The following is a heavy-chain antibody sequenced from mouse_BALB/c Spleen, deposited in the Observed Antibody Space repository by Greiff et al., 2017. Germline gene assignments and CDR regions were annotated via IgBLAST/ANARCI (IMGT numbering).Heavy chain of an antibody. J-gene: IGHJ4*01. CDR1: GFTFSDYY. CDR3: ARGYDDYAMDY. CDR2: ISDGGSYT. V-gene: IGHV5-4*02. Sequence: EVNLVESGGGLVKPGGSLKLSCAASGFTFSDYYMYWVRQTPEKRLEWVATISDGGSYTYYPDSVKGRFTISRDNAKNNLYLQMSSLKSEDTAMYYCARGYDDYAMDYWGQGTSVTVSS. D-gene: IGHD2-3*01.